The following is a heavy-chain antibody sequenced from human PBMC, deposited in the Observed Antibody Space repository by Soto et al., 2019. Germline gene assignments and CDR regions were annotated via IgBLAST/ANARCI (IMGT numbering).Heavy chain of an antibody. CDR1: GYTFITFD. J-gene: IGHJ4*02. V-gene: IGHV1-8*01. CDR3: ARRRERSGPNYFDY. Sequence: ASVKVSCKASGYTFITFDINGVRLSSGQGLEWKGWMNPYNGNAGYAQKFQGRVTMTRNTSTSTAYIELSSLKSDDSAVYFCARRRERSGPNYFDYWGQGTLVTVSS. CDR2: MNPYNGNA.